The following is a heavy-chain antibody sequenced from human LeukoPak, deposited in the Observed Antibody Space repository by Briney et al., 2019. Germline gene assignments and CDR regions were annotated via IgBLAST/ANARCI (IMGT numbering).Heavy chain of an antibody. CDR3: AKGDYEVAAAGPGPY. Sequence: PGGSLRLSCAASGFTFSSYWMHWVRQAPGKGLVWVSRINSDGSSTSYADSVKGRFTISRDNSKNTLYLQMNSLRAEDTAVYYCAKGDYEVAAAGPGPYWGQGTLVTVSS. D-gene: IGHD6-13*01. CDR1: GFTFSSYW. V-gene: IGHV3-74*01. CDR2: INSDGSST. J-gene: IGHJ4*02.